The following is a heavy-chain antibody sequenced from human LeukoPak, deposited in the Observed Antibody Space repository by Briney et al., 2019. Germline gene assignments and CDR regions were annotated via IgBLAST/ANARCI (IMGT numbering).Heavy chain of an antibody. CDR2: IDYDSSHI. J-gene: IGHJ4*02. D-gene: IGHD3-9*01. V-gene: IGHV3-21*01. Sequence: GGSLRLSCAAPGFTFSTSAMNWVRQVPGKGLEWVSSIDYDSSHIYYAASVRGRFTISRDNARNSVYLQMNSLRVEDPAVYYCARDPLRYLRVGHYDYWGQGTLVAVSS. CDR1: GFTFSTSA. CDR3: ARDPLRYLRVGHYDY.